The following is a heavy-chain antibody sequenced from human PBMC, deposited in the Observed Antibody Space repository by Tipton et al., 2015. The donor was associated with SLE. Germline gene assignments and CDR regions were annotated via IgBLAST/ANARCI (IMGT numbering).Heavy chain of an antibody. D-gene: IGHD1-1*01. CDR2: IYYRGTT. J-gene: IGHJ3*02. CDR1: GGSISSTYY. V-gene: IGHV4-61*05. CDR3: ASDGVWNPI. Sequence: TLSLTCTVSGGSISSTYYWGWIRQPPGKGLEWIGYIYYRGTTNYNPSLKSRVTISIDTSKNQFSLKLSSVTAADTAVYYCASDGVWNPIWGQGTMVTVSS.